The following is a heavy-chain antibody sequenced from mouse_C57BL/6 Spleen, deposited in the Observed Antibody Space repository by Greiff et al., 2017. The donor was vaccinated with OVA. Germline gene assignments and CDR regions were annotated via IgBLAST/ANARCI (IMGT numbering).Heavy chain of an antibody. J-gene: IGHJ2*01. V-gene: IGHV1-20*01. CDR3: ARTPPYYGSSRDYFDD. CDR1: GYSFTGYF. CDR2: INPYNGDT. Sequence: EVKLQQSGPELVKPGDSVKISCKASGYSFTGYFMNCVMQSHGKSLEWIGRINPYNGDTFYNQKFKGKATLTVDKSSSTAHMELRSLTSEDSAVYYCARTPPYYGSSRDYFDDWGQGTTLTVSS. D-gene: IGHD1-1*01.